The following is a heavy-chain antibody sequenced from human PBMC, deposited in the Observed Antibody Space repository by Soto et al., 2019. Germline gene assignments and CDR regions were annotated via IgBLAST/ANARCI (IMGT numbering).Heavy chain of an antibody. CDR2: IWYDGSNE. J-gene: IGHJ4*02. V-gene: IGHV3-33*01. D-gene: IGHD3-22*01. Sequence: GSLRLSCAASGFSFSDYGMHWVRQAPGKGLEWVALIWYDGSNEYYADSVKGRFTISRDNSKNTLYLQMNSLRAEDTAVYYCARAWDSSGSSPGYWGQGTLVTVSS. CDR1: GFSFSDYG. CDR3: ARAWDSSGSSPGY.